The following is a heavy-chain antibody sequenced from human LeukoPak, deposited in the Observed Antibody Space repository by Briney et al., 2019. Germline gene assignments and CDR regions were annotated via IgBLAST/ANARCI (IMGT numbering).Heavy chain of an antibody. CDR1: GGSFSSYY. J-gene: IGHJ3*02. CDR2: IYYSGST. D-gene: IGHD3-22*01. V-gene: IGHV4-59*01. CDR3: ARYDSSGYYSDAFDI. Sequence: PSETLSLXCTVSGGSFSSYYWTWIRQPPGKGLEWIGYIYYSGSTNYNPSLKSRVTISVDTSKNQFSLKLSSVTAADTAVYYCARYDSSGYYSDAFDIWGQGTMVTVSS.